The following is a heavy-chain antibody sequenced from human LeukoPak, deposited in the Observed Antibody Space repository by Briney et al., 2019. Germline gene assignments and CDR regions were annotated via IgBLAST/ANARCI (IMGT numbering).Heavy chain of an antibody. Sequence: GGSLRLSCAASGFTFSSYGMHWVRQAPGKGLEWVAFIRYDGSNKYYADSVKGRFTIYRDNSKNTLYLQMNSLRAEDTAVYYCAKGGSGYYSYYFDYWGQGTLVTVSS. CDR3: AKGGSGYYSYYFDY. V-gene: IGHV3-30*02. D-gene: IGHD3-22*01. CDR2: IRYDGSNK. CDR1: GFTFSSYG. J-gene: IGHJ4*02.